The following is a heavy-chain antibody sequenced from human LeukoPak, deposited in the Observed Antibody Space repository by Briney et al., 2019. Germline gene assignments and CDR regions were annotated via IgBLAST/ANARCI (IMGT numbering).Heavy chain of an antibody. CDR3: TKPDRSGPTWYGRVDY. J-gene: IGHJ4*02. CDR2: IRTSGST. D-gene: IGHD6-13*01. V-gene: IGHV3-23*01. Sequence: GGSLRLSCRASGFTFSNYAMSWVRQAPGKGLEWVSAIRTSGSTYYADSVKGRFTISRDNPTNTLYLQMNSLRGEDTSVYYWTKPDRSGPTWYGRVDYWGQGTLVTVSS. CDR1: GFTFSNYA.